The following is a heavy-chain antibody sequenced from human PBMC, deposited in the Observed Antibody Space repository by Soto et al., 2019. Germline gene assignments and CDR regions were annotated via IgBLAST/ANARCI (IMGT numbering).Heavy chain of an antibody. D-gene: IGHD2-8*01. Sequence: QVQLVESGGGVVQPGTSLRLSCAASGFTFRNYAMHWVRQGPGMGLEWVASIWFDGTNKHYTDSVKGRFTISRDNSKNTLFLQMNSLRAEDTAVYYCAIAQVGDCTNGVCSLLGWIDPWGQGTLVTVSS. CDR3: AIAQVGDCTNGVCSLLGWIDP. CDR2: IWFDGTNK. CDR1: GFTFRNYA. V-gene: IGHV3-33*01. J-gene: IGHJ5*02.